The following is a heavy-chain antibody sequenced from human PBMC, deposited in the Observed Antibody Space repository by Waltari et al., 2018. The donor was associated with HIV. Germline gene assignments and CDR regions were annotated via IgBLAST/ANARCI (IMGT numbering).Heavy chain of an antibody. V-gene: IGHV4-61*02. CDR2: IYTGGTT. D-gene: IGHD3-9*01. CDR1: GGSISSGSYY. CDR3: ARGNLVDCAFDI. J-gene: IGHJ3*02. Sequence: QVQLQESGPGLVKPSQTLSLTCTAYGGSISSGSYYWSWIRKPAGKGRVWIGRIYTGGTTVSNPSLESRVTISVDTSTNQFSLKLSSVTAADTAVHYCARGNLVDCAFDIWGQGTMVTVSS.